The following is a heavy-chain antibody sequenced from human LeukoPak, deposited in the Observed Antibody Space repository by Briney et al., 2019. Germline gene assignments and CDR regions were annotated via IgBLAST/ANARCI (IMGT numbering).Heavy chain of an antibody. Sequence: SETLSLTCTVSGGSISGYYWSWIRQPAGKGLEWIGRIYTSGSTNYNPSLKSRVTISVDTSKNQFSLKLSSVTAADTAVYYCARVPPRGYSYGLFDYWGQGTLVTVSS. D-gene: IGHD5-18*01. CDR2: IYTSGST. J-gene: IGHJ4*02. CDR3: ARVPPRGYSYGLFDY. CDR1: GGSISGYY. V-gene: IGHV4-4*07.